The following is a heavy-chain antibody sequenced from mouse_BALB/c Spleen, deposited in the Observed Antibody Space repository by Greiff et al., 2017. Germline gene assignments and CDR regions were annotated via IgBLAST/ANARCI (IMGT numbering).Heavy chain of an antibody. J-gene: IGHJ2*01. Sequence: QVQLQQSGAELARPGASVKLSCKASGYTFTDYYINWVKQRTGQGLEWIGEIYPGSGNTYYNEKFKGKATLTADKASSTAYMQLSSLTSEDSAVYFCARGDRVYYFDYWGQGTTLTVSS. CDR2: IYPGSGNT. CDR3: ARGDRVYYFDY. D-gene: IGHD3-3*01. CDR1: GYTFTDYY. V-gene: IGHV1-77*01.